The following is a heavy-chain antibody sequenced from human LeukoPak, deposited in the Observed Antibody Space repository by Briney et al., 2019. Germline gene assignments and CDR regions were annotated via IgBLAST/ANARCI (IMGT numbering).Heavy chain of an antibody. J-gene: IGHJ4*02. D-gene: IGHD3-22*01. CDR3: ASYYDSSGYADY. CDR1: GGSFISYS. CDR2: ISPIFGTA. Sequence: ASVKVSCKASGGSFISYSSSWVRQAPGQGLEWMGGISPIFGTANYAQKFQGRVTITADESTSTAYMELSSLRSEDTAVYYCASYYDSSGYADYWGQGTMVTVSS. V-gene: IGHV1-69*01.